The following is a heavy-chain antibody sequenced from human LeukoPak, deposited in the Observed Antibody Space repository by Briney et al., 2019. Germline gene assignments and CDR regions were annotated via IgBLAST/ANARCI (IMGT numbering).Heavy chain of an antibody. D-gene: IGHD2-21*02. CDR3: ARNHVVVTAIRFDP. V-gene: IGHV4-61*01. J-gene: IGHJ5*02. Sequence: SETLSLTCSVSGGSGSTGSYYWSWIRQPPGKGLEWIGYIYHTGSTKYNPSLKSRVTILVDTAKNQFSLKLSSVTAADTAVYYCARNHVVVTAIRFDPWGQGTLVTVSS. CDR1: GGSGSTGSYY. CDR2: IYHTGST.